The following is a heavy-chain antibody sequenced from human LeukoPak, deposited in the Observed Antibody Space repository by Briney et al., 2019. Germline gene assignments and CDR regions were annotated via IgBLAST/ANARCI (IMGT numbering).Heavy chain of an antibody. V-gene: IGHV3-9*01. CDR1: GLTFDVYA. D-gene: IGHD5-12*01. J-gene: IGHJ4*02. CDR2: ISWNSGSI. CDR3: AKDIEWLRGFDY. Sequence: PGGSLRLSCAASGLTFDVYAMHWVRQAPGKGLEWVSGISWNSGSIGYADSVKGRFTISRDNAKNSLYLQMNSLRAEDTALYYCAKDIEWLRGFDYWGQGTLVTVSS.